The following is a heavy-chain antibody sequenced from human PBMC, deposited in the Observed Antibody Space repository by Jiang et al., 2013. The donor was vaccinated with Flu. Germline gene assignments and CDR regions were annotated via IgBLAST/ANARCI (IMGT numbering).Heavy chain of an antibody. J-gene: IGHJ6*02. CDR3: ARDWADYGDYVGYYGMDV. D-gene: IGHD4-17*01. CDR1: GFTFSSYW. CDR2: IKQDGSEK. Sequence: VQLLESGGGLVQPGGSLRLSCAASGFTFSSYWMSWVRQAPGKGLEWVANIKQDGSEKYYVDSVKGRFTISRDNAKNSLYLQMNSLRAEDTAVYYCARDWADYGDYVGYYGMDVWGQGTTVTVSS. V-gene: IGHV3-7*03.